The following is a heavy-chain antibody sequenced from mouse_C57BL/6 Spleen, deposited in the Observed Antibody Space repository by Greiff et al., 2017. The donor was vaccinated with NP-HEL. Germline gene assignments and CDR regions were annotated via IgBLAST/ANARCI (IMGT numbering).Heavy chain of an antibody. CDR2: ISYDGSN. V-gene: IGHV3-6*01. CDR1: GYSITSGYY. D-gene: IGHD1-1*01. Sequence: EVQVVESGPGLVKPSQSLSLTCSVTGYSITSGYYWNWIRQFPGNKLEWMGYISYDGSNNYNPSLKNRISITHDTSTNQFFLKLNSVTTEDTAPYYCAREDYYGSSFRLDWGQGTSVTVSS. J-gene: IGHJ4*01. CDR3: AREDYYGSSFRLD.